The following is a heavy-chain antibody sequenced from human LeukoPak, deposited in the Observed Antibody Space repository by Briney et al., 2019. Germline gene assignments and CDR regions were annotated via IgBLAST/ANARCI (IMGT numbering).Heavy chain of an antibody. Sequence: PSETLSLTCAVSGYSISSGYYWGWIRQPPGKGLEWIGSIYHSGSTYYNPSLKSRVTISVDTSKNQFSLKLSSVTAADTAVYYCPGALNSSGYHNFEYWGQGTLVTVSS. D-gene: IGHD3-22*01. CDR3: PGALNSSGYHNFEY. V-gene: IGHV4-38-2*01. CDR1: GYSISSGYY. J-gene: IGHJ4*02. CDR2: IYHSGST.